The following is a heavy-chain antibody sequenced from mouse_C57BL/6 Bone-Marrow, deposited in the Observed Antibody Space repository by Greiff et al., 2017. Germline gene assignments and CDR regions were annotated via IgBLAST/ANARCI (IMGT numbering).Heavy chain of an antibody. D-gene: IGHD2-3*01. CDR3: ARPRRLLHAMDY. V-gene: IGHV5-12*01. CDR1: GFTFSDYY. CDR2: ISNGGGST. J-gene: IGHJ4*01. Sequence: EVKLVESGGGLVQPGGSLKLSCAASGFTFSDYYMYWVRQTPEKRLEWVAYISNGGGSTYYPDTVKGRFTISRDNAKNTLYLQMSRLKSEDTAMYYCARPRRLLHAMDYWGQGTSVTVSS.